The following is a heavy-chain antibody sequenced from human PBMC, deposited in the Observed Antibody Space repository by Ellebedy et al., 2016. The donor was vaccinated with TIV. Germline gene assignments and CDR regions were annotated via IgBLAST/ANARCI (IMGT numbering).Heavy chain of an antibody. Sequence: GESLKISCVASGFTFSDYWMHWVRQAPGKGLVWVSRTNNDGTNTVYADSVKGRFTVSRDNAKNTLYLQMNSLRDDDTAVYYCARDKPHNWFDPWGQGTLVTVSS. CDR2: TNNDGTNT. V-gene: IGHV3-74*01. J-gene: IGHJ5*02. CDR1: GFTFSDYW. CDR3: ARDKPHNWFDP.